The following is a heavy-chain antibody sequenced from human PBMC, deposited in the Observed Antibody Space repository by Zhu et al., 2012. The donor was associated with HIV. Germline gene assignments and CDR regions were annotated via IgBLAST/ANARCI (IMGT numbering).Heavy chain of an antibody. J-gene: IGHJ4*02. D-gene: IGHD2-15*01. V-gene: IGHV4-59*11. Sequence: QVQLQESGPGLVKPSETLSLTCSVSGDSMDNHFWSWIRQPPGKGLEWIGYIYYSGSTNYNPSFKSRLTISVDTSRNLFSLKLTSVTAADTAVDYCARDRRGFGDRYYFDSWGQGTLVSVSS. CDR2: IYYSGST. CDR1: GDSMDNHF. CDR3: ARDRRGFGDRYYFDS.